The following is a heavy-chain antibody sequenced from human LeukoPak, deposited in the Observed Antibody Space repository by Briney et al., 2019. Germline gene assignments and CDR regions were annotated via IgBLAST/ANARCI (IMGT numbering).Heavy chain of an antibody. CDR3: AREWGLILTGYS. CDR2: IYSGGST. V-gene: IGHV3-66*01. J-gene: IGHJ5*02. Sequence: AGGSLRLSCAASGFTVSSNYMSWVRQAPGKGLEWVSVIYSGGSTYYADSVKGRFTISRDNSKNTLYLQMNSLRAEDTAVYYCAREWGLILTGYSWGQGTLVTVSS. CDR1: GFTVSSNY. D-gene: IGHD3-9*01.